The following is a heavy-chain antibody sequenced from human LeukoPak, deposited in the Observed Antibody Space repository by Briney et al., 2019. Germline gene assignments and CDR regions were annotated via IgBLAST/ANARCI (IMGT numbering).Heavy chain of an antibody. CDR3: ARFSHAKYYFDY. CDR1: GYSFTINW. V-gene: IGHV5-51*07. J-gene: IGHJ4*02. D-gene: IGHD4/OR15-4a*01. Sequence: GESLKISCKGSGYSFTINWIGWVHQMPGKDLEWMGIIYPGDSDTRYSPSFQGQVTISADKSISTAYLQWSSLKASDTAMYYCARFSHAKYYFDYWGQGTLVTVSS. CDR2: IYPGDSDT.